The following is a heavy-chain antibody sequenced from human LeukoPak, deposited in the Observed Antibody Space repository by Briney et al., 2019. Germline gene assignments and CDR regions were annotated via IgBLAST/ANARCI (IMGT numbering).Heavy chain of an antibody. CDR1: GGSMSSYY. CDR3: ARRAPYSYEWSTLDY. D-gene: IGHD5-18*01. V-gene: IGHV4-59*08. J-gene: IGHJ4*02. Sequence: AETLSLTCTVSGGSMSSYYWSWVRQPPGKGLEWIGYIYYSGSTNYNPSLKSRVTISVDTSKNQFSLKLSSVTAADTAVYYCARRAPYSYEWSTLDYWGQGTLVTVSS. CDR2: IYYSGST.